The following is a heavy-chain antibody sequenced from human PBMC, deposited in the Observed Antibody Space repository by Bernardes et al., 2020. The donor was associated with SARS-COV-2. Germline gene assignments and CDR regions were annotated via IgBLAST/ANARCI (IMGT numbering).Heavy chain of an antibody. CDR1: GYTFTGYY. CDR3: ARDSSLSIAAPPAY. V-gene: IGHV1-2*02. Sequence: ASVKVSCKASGYTFTGYYMHWVRQAPGQGLEWMGWINPNSGGTNYAQKFQGRVTMTRDTSISTAYMELSRLGSDDTAVYYCARDSSLSIAAPPAYWGQETLVTVSP. J-gene: IGHJ4*02. D-gene: IGHD6-6*01. CDR2: INPNSGGT.